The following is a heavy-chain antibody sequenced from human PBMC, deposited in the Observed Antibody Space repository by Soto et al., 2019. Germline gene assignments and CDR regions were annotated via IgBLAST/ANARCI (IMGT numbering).Heavy chain of an antibody. CDR1: GGSISTVDYW. Sequence: QVQLQESGPGLVKPSQTLSLTCTVSGGSISTVDYWWSWIRQSPDMGLEWIGHIYDGGRTYNNPSLESRDTMSVHTSKSQLSLTLSSVSAADTAVYYCARGPSGDKVDSWGQGTLVTVSS. CDR3: ARGPSGDKVDS. V-gene: IGHV4-30-4*01. CDR2: IYDGGRT. J-gene: IGHJ4*02. D-gene: IGHD7-27*01.